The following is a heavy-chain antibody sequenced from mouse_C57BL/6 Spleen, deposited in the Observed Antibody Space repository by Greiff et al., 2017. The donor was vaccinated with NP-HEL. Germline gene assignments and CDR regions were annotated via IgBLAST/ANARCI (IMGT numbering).Heavy chain of an antibody. V-gene: IGHV5-6*01. D-gene: IGHD3-3*01. CDR2: ISSGGSYT. CDR1: GFTFSSYG. J-gene: IGHJ3*01. CDR3: ARQRGQGFAY. Sequence: EVQVVESGGDLVKPGGSLKLSCAASGFTFSSYGMSWVRQTPDKRLEWVATISSGGSYTYYPDSVKGRFTISRDNAKNTLYLQMSSLKSEDTAMYYCARQRGQGFAYWGQGTLVTVSA.